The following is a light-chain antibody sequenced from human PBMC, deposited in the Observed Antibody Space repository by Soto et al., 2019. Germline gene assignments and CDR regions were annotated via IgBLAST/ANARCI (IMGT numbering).Light chain of an antibody. CDR1: QSVSISY. V-gene: IGKV3-20*01. Sequence: DIVLTQSPDTLSLSPGERATLSCRASQSVSISYLDWYQRKHGQDPRILIYGASSRATVFLDRFSGSGSGTDFAFTISRLEPEDFVVYYCHQYGSSPYPFGQCTKVEIK. CDR2: GAS. CDR3: HQYGSSPYP. J-gene: IGKJ2*01.